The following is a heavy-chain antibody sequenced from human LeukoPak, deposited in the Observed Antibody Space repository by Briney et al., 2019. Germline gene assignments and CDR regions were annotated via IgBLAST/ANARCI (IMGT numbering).Heavy chain of an antibody. CDR3: ARQLGYCSSAGCHTWFDP. D-gene: IGHD2-2*01. CDR1: GGSISSYY. CDR2: VYYSGNT. J-gene: IGHJ5*02. V-gene: IGHV4-59*08. Sequence: SETLSLTCTVSGGSISSYYWSWMRQPPGKGLEWIGYVYYSGNTNYNPSLKSRVTISVDTPKNQFALKLSSVAAADTVVNYCARQLGYCSSAGCHTWFDPWGQGTLVTVSS.